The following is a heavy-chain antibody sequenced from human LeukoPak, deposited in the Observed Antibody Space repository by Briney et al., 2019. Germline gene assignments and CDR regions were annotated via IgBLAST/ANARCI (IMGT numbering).Heavy chain of an antibody. CDR3: ARENYDSSLPPGWFDP. V-gene: IGHV3-30-3*01. J-gene: IGHJ5*02. Sequence: GRSLRLSCAASGFTFSSYTMHWVRQAPGKGLEWVAVISYDVNNKYYAESVKGRFTISRDNSKNTVYLQMNSLRAEDTAVYYCARENYDSSLPPGWFDPWGQGTLVTVSS. CDR1: GFTFSSYT. D-gene: IGHD3-22*01. CDR2: ISYDVNNK.